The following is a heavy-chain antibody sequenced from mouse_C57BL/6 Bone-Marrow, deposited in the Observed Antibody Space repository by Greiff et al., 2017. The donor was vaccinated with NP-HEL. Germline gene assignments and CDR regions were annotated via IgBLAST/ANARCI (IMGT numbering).Heavy chain of an antibody. CDR2: IYPGNGNT. J-gene: IGHJ1*03. V-gene: IGHV1-76*01. Sequence: QVQLKESGAELVRPGASVKLSCKASGYTFTDYYINWVKQRPGQGLEWIARIYPGNGNTYYNEKFKGKATLTAEKSSSTAYMQLSSLTSEDSAVYFCARRGGFWYFDVWGTGTTVTVSS. CDR1: GYTFTDYY. CDR3: ARRGGFWYFDV.